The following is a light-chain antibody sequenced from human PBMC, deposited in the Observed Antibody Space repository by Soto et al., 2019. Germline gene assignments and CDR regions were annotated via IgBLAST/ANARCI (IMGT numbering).Light chain of an antibody. V-gene: IGKV1-5*01. Sequence: TGPIPCRASRNIERGLAWYQQKPGKPPKLLILNASTLGSGVPSRFSGSGSGTEFTLTISGLQSDDFAVFFCQHYYNWPRRFGRGTKVDIK. J-gene: IGKJ1*01. CDR3: QHYYNWPRR. CDR1: RNIERG. CDR2: NAS.